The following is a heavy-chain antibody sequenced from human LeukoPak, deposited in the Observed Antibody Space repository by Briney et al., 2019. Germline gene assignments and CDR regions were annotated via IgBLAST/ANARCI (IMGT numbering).Heavy chain of an antibody. V-gene: IGHV4-39*01. J-gene: IGHJ4*02. CDR3: ARRRSDRSGWSTFDY. CDR2: IYYSGST. Sequence: SETLSLTCTVSGGSISSSSYYWGWIRQPPGTGLEWIGSIYYSGSTYYNPSLKSRVTISVDTSKNQFSLKLSSVTAADTAVYYCARRRSDRSGWSTFDYWGQGTLVTVSS. D-gene: IGHD6-19*01. CDR1: GGSISSSSYY.